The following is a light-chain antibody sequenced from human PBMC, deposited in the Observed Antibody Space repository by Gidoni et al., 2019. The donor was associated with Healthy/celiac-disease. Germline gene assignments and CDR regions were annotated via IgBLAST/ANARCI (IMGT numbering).Light chain of an antibody. Sequence: DIQMTQSPSSRSASVGDRVTITCRASQRISSYLNWYQQKPGKSPKLLIYAASSLQSGVPSRFSGRGSGTDFTRTISSLQPEDFATYYCQQSYSTPITFGQGTRLEIK. CDR1: QRISSY. CDR2: AAS. CDR3: QQSYSTPIT. J-gene: IGKJ5*01. V-gene: IGKV1-39*01.